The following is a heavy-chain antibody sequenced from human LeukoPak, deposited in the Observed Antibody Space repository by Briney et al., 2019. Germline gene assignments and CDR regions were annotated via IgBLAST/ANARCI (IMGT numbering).Heavy chain of an antibody. Sequence: GGSLRLSCAASGFTFSSYGMYWVRQASGKGLEWVAFIRYDGSNKYYADSVKGRFTISRDNSKNTLYLQMNSLRAEDTAVYYCARVYGSGSYRWEYYMDVWGKGTTVTISS. CDR1: GFTFSSYG. V-gene: IGHV3-30*02. CDR3: ARVYGSGSYRWEYYMDV. J-gene: IGHJ6*03. CDR2: IRYDGSNK. D-gene: IGHD3-10*01.